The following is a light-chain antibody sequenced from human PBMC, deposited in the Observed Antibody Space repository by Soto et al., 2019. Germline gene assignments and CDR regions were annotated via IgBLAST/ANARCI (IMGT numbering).Light chain of an antibody. J-gene: IGKJ5*01. CDR3: QQRSNWPPIT. V-gene: IGKV3-11*01. CDR1: QSVSSD. Sequence: EIVMTQSPATLSVSPGERATLSCRASQSVSSDLAWYHQKPGQAPRLLIHGASTRASGIPARFSGSGSGTEFTLTISSLEPEDFAVYYCQQRSNWPPITFGQGTRLEIK. CDR2: GAS.